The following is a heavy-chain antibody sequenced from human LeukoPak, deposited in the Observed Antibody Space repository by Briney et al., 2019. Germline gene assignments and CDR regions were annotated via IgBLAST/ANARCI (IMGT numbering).Heavy chain of an antibody. CDR3: ATDIIYYGSGSYYG. J-gene: IGHJ4*02. V-gene: IGHV1-24*01. CDR2: FDPEDGET. Sequence: ASVKVSCKVSGYTLTELSVHWVRQAPGKGLEWMGGFDPEDGETIYAQKFQGRVTMTEDTSTDTAYMELSSLRSEDTAVYYCATDIIYYGSGSYYGWGQGTLVTVSS. CDR1: GYTLTELS. D-gene: IGHD3-10*01.